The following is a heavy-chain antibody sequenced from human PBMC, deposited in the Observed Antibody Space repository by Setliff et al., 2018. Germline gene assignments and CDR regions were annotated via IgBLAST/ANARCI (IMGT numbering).Heavy chain of an antibody. V-gene: IGHV4-38-2*01. CDR3: ARGRAGHSGH. CDR2: IHHSGKA. Sequence: PSETLSLTCAVSGFSISSGYYWGWIRQPPGKGLEWIVNIHHSGKAYYNPSLKSRVTMSVDTSKNHVSLKLSSVTAADTAVYYCARGRAGHSGHWGQGTLVTVPQ. J-gene: IGHJ4*02. CDR1: GFSISSGYY. D-gene: IGHD6-19*01.